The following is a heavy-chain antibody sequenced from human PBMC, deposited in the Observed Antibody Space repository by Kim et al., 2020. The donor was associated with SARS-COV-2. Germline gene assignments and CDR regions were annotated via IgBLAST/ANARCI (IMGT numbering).Heavy chain of an antibody. Sequence: GGSLRLSCAASGFTFSSYSMNWVRQAPGKGLEWVSSISSSSSYIYYADSVKGRFTISRDNAKNSLYLQMNSLRAEDTAVYYCAKPLGECGGDCDWVYYYYGMDVWGQGTTVTVSS. D-gene: IGHD2-21*02. J-gene: IGHJ6*02. CDR3: AKPLGECGGDCDWVYYYYGMDV. V-gene: IGHV3-21*01. CDR1: GFTFSSYS. CDR2: ISSSSSYI.